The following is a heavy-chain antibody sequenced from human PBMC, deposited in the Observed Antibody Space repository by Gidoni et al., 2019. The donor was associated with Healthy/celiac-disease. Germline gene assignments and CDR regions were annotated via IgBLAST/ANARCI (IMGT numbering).Heavy chain of an antibody. Sequence: QVQLQQWGAGLLKPSETLSLTCAVYGGSFSGYYWSWIRQPPGKGLEWIGEINHSGSTNYNPSLKSRVTISVDTSKNQFSLKLSSVTAADTAVYYCARVVVVPAAQYIPTYYYYYGMDVWGQGTTVTVSS. D-gene: IGHD2-2*01. J-gene: IGHJ6*02. V-gene: IGHV4-34*01. CDR1: GGSFSGYY. CDR2: INHSGST. CDR3: ARVVVVPAAQYIPTYYYYYGMDV.